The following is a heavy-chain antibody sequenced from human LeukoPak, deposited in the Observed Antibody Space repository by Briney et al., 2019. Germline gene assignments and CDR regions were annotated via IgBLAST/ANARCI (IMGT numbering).Heavy chain of an antibody. CDR2: VTHDGSDT. Sequence: GGSLRLSCAASGFTFNYCGMHWFRQAPGKGLVWVSRVTHDGSDTSYADSVKGRFTISRDNAKNTLYLEMNSLRAEDTAVYYCARDTTPFGYSYDSWGQGTLVTVSS. CDR3: ARDTTPFGYSYDS. J-gene: IGHJ4*02. V-gene: IGHV3-74*01. D-gene: IGHD1-26*01. CDR1: GFTFNYCG.